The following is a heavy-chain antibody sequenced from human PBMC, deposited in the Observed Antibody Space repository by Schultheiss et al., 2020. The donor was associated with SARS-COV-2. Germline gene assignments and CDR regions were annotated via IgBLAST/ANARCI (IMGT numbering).Heavy chain of an antibody. CDR2: IYHSGST. Sequence: SQTLSLTCTVSGYSISSGYYWGWIRQPPGKGLEWIGSIYHSGSTYYNPSLKSRVTISVDTSKNQFSLKLSSVTAADTAVYYCASLSRGGWYVHYWGQGTLVTVSS. J-gene: IGHJ4*02. CDR1: GYSISSGYY. V-gene: IGHV4-38-2*02. D-gene: IGHD6-19*01. CDR3: ASLSRGGWYVHY.